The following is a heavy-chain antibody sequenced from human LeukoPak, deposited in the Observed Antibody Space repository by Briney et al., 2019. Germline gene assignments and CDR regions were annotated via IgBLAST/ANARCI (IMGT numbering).Heavy chain of an antibody. CDR2: IWYDGSNK. Sequence: GRSLRLSCAASGFTFSSYGMHWVRQAPGKGLEWVAVIWYDGSNKYYADSVKGRFTISRDNSKNTLYLQMNSLRAEDTAVYYCASGRGYDFWSGYYNNWFDPWGQGTLVTVSS. J-gene: IGHJ5*02. V-gene: IGHV3-33*08. D-gene: IGHD3-3*01. CDR1: GFTFSSYG. CDR3: ASGRGYDFWSGYYNNWFDP.